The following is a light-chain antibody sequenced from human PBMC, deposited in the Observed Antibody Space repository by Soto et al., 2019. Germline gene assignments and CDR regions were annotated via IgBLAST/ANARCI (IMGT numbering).Light chain of an antibody. CDR2: DVT. J-gene: IGLJ3*02. CDR3: ISYAGSSIWV. CDR1: SSDVGAYNY. Sequence: QSALTQPPSASGSPGQSVTISCTGTSSDVGAYNYVSWYQQHPGKSPKLMIYDVTKRPSGAPDRFSGSKSGNTASLTASGLQDEEEADYYCISYAGSSIWVFGGGTKLTVL. V-gene: IGLV2-8*01.